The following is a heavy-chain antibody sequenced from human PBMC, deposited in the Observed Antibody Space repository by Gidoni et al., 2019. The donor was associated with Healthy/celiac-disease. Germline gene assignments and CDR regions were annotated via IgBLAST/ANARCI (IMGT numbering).Heavy chain of an antibody. Sequence: EVQLVESGGGLVQPGGSLRLSCAASGFTFSSYAMSWVRQAPGKGLEWVSAISGSGGSTYYADSVKGRFTISRDNSKNTLYLQMNSLRAEDTAVYYCAKEGGSGWYAADAFDIWGQGTMVTVSS. CDR1: GFTFSSYA. CDR3: AKEGGSGWYAADAFDI. J-gene: IGHJ3*02. CDR2: ISGSGGST. D-gene: IGHD6-19*01. V-gene: IGHV3-23*04.